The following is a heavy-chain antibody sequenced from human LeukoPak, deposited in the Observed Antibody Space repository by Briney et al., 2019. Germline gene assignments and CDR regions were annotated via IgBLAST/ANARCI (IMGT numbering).Heavy chain of an antibody. CDR3: ARDGGYCSGGTCYSTH. V-gene: IGHV3-21*04. J-gene: IGHJ4*02. D-gene: IGHD2-15*01. CDR1: GFTFSSYS. CDR2: ISSSSSYI. Sequence: GGSLRLSCAASGFTFSSYSMNWVRQAPGKGLEWVSSISSSSSYIYYADSVKGRFTISRDNAKNSLYLQMNCLRAEDTAVYYCARDGGYCSGGTCYSTHWGQGTLVTVSS.